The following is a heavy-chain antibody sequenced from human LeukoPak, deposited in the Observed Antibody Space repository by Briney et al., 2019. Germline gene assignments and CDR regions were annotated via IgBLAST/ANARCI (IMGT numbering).Heavy chain of an antibody. CDR1: GVTFSDHW. J-gene: IGHJ5*02. V-gene: IGHV3-7*01. D-gene: IGHD1-26*01. Sequence: GGSLRLSCAASGVTFSDHWMTWVRQTPGKGLEWVAHINQDGSEKHFVDSVEGRFTISRDSDNNSMSLQMNKLRVEDTAVYYCARGATGTYWDWFDPWGQGTLVTVSS. CDR2: INQDGSEK. CDR3: ARGATGTYWDWFDP.